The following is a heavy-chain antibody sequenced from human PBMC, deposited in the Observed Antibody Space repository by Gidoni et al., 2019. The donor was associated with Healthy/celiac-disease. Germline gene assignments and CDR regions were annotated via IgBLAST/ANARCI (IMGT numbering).Heavy chain of an antibody. CDR3: ARDGSGSYHEDWFDP. J-gene: IGHJ5*02. V-gene: IGHV4-39*07. D-gene: IGHD3-10*01. Sequence: QLQLQESGPGLVKPSETLSLTCTVSGCSISSSSYYWGWIRQPPGKGLEWIGSIYYSGSTYYNPSLKSRVTISVDTSKNQFSLKLSSVTAADTAVYYCARDGSGSYHEDWFDPWGQGTLVTVSS. CDR2: IYYSGST. CDR1: GCSISSSSYY.